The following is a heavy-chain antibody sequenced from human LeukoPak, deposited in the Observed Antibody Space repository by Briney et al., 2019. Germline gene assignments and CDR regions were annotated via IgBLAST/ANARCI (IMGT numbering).Heavy chain of an antibody. CDR1: GFTVSSNY. CDR2: IYSGGST. Sequence: PGGSLRLSCAASGFTVSSNYMSWVRQAPGKGLEWVSVIYSGGSTYYADSVKGRFTISRDNSKNTLYLQMNSLRAEDTAVYYCAKDLTQSWEPDFRGQGTLVTVSS. D-gene: IGHD1-26*01. J-gene: IGHJ4*02. CDR3: AKDLTQSWEPDF. V-gene: IGHV3-53*01.